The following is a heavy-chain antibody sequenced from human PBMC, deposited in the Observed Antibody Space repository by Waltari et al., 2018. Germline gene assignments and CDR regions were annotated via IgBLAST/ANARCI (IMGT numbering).Heavy chain of an antibody. J-gene: IGHJ6*02. Sequence: QVQLQESGPGLVKPSETLSLTCTVSGGSISSYYWSWIRQPPGKGLEWIGYIYYSGSTNYNPSLKSRVTISVDTSKNQFSLKLSSVTAADTAVYYCARSGGAAAGIDYYYYGMDVWGQGTTVIVSS. D-gene: IGHD6-13*01. CDR3: ARSGGAAAGIDYYYYGMDV. CDR2: IYYSGST. V-gene: IGHV4-59*01. CDR1: GGSISSYY.